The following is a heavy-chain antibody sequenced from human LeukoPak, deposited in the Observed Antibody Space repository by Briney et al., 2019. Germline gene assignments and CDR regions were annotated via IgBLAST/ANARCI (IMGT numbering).Heavy chain of an antibody. D-gene: IGHD2-2*01. J-gene: IGHJ2*01. Sequence: SSETLSLTCTVSGGSISSYYWSWIRQPPGKGLEWIGYIYYSGSTNYNPSLKSRVTISVDTSKNQFSLKLSSVTAADTAVYYCARDRGYCSSTSYRALRYFDLWGRGTLVTVSS. CDR1: GGSISSYY. CDR2: IYYSGST. V-gene: IGHV4-59*01. CDR3: ARDRGYCSSTSYRALRYFDL.